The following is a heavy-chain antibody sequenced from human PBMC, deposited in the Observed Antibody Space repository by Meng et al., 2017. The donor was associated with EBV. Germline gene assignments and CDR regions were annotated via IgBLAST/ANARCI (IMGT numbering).Heavy chain of an antibody. D-gene: IGHD6-6*01. CDR2: IYWDDDK. V-gene: IGHV2-5*02. J-gene: IGHJ4*02. CDR3: AHIIAARPFDY. Sequence: FKGSGPTLVKPTQTLPLTCTFSGFSLSTRGVGVGWIRQPPGKALELLALIYWDDDKRYSPSLKSRLTITKDTSKNQVVLTMTNMDPVDAATYYCAHIIAARPFDYWGQGTLVTVSS. CDR1: GFSLSTRGVG.